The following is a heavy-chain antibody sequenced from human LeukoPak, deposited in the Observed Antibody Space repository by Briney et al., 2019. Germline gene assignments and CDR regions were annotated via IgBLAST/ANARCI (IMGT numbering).Heavy chain of an antibody. D-gene: IGHD1-14*01. J-gene: IGHJ4*02. Sequence: PGGSLRLSSEAFGPTFSNYWIHWVRQAPGKGLEWVSRISQDGSDTIYTDSVKGRLTVSRDNAKNTVFLQLNSLKAEDTAVYYCARYHTGGFWGQGRLVTVSS. CDR1: GPTFSNYW. CDR2: ISQDGSDT. V-gene: IGHV3-74*01. CDR3: ARYHTGGF.